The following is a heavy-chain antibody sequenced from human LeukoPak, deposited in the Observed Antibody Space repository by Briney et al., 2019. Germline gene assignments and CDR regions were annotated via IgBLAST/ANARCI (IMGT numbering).Heavy chain of an antibody. CDR2: VNDSGGST. J-gene: IGHJ4*02. D-gene: IGHD1-14*01. CDR3: AKATGPSYFDH. Sequence: GGSLRLSCAASGFTFSSYAMTWVRQAPGKGLEWVSTVNDSGGSTFYADSVKGRFTISRDNSKNTLYVQMNSLRAEDTAVYYCAKATGPSYFDHWGQGTLVTVSS. CDR1: GFTFSSYA. V-gene: IGHV3-23*01.